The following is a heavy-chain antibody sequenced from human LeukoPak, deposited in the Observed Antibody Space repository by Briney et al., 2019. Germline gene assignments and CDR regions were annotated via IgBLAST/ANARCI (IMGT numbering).Heavy chain of an antibody. CDR2: IVVGSDIT. CDR3: AADPDSSGYLYNFYYGMDV. J-gene: IGHJ6*02. D-gene: IGHD3-22*01. Sequence: ASVKVSCKASGFTFASSAMQWVRQARGQRLEWIGWIVVGSDITNYAQKFQERVTITRDMSTSTAYMGLSSLRSEDTAVYYCAADPDSSGYLYNFYYGMDVWGQGTTVTVSS. V-gene: IGHV1-58*02. CDR1: GFTFASSA.